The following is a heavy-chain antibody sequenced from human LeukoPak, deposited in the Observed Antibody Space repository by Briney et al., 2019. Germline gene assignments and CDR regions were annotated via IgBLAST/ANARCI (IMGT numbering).Heavy chain of an antibody. J-gene: IGHJ4*02. Sequence: SETLSLTCTVSGGSISSSSYYWGWIRQPPGKGLEWIGSIYYSGSTYYNPSLKSRVTISVDTSKNQFSLKLSSVTAADTAVYYCARRRYGSGSYLYWGQGTLVTVSS. D-gene: IGHD3-10*01. CDR3: ARRRYGSGSYLY. CDR1: GGSISSSSYY. V-gene: IGHV4-39*07. CDR2: IYYSGST.